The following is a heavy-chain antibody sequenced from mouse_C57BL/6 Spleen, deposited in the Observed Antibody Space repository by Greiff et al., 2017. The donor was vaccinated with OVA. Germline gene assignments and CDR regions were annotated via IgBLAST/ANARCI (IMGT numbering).Heavy chain of an antibody. CDR2: LYPGDGDT. Sequence: VQLQQSGAELVKPGASVKISCKASGYAFSSYWMNWVKQRPGKGLEWIGQLYPGDGDTNYNGKFKGKATRTADKSSSTAYMQLSSLTSEDSAVYCCARGAELPSAYWGQGTLVTVSA. CDR3: ARGAELPSAY. J-gene: IGHJ3*01. V-gene: IGHV1-80*01. CDR1: GYAFSSYW.